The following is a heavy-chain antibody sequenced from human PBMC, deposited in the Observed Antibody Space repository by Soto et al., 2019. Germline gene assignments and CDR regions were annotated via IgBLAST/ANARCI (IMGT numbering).Heavy chain of an antibody. J-gene: IGHJ4*02. CDR1: PFTFSRYA. CDR3: ARVKTYSSSWPDY. CDR2: ISGSGGST. Sequence: PGGSLRLACSASPFTFSRYAMTWVPQAPGKALEWVSAISGSGGSTYYADSVKGRFTISRDNAKNTLYLQMNSLRAEDTAVYYCARVKTYSSSWPDYCGQGTLVTVSS. D-gene: IGHD6-13*01. V-gene: IGHV3-23*01.